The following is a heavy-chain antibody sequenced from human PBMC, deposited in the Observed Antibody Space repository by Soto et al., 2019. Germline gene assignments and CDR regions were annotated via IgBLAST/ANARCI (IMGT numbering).Heavy chain of an antibody. J-gene: IGHJ2*01. CDR2: IYYSGST. D-gene: IGHD5-18*01. V-gene: IGHV4-31*03. Sequence: SETLSLTCTVSGGSISSGGYYWSWIRQHPGKGLEWIGYIYYSGSTYYNPSLKSRVTISVDTSKNQFSLKLSSVTAADTAVYYCARVSRDTATTGPDWYFDLWGRGTLVTVSS. CDR3: ARVSRDTATTGPDWYFDL. CDR1: GGSISSGGYY.